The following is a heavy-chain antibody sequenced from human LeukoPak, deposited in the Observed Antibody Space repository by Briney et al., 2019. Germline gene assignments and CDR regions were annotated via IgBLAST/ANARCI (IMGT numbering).Heavy chain of an antibody. Sequence: ASVEVSCKASGYTFNRYAISWVRQAPGQGLEWMGWINPFNGNTNGAERFQGRVIMTTDTSTRTAYMELRSLRSDDTAVYYCATGRGSSSSYYYYYYMDVWGKGTTVTVSS. CDR2: INPFNGNT. CDR1: GYTFNRYA. D-gene: IGHD6-6*01. J-gene: IGHJ6*03. V-gene: IGHV1-18*01. CDR3: ATGRGSSSSYYYYYYMDV.